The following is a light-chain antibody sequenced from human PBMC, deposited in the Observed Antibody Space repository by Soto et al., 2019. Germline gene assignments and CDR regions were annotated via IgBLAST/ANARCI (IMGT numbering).Light chain of an antibody. CDR1: QSVSSSY. J-gene: IGKJ5*01. CDR3: QQYGSSPIT. V-gene: IGKV3-20*01. Sequence: EIVLTQSPGTLSLSPGERATLSCRASQSVSSSYLAWYQQKPGQAPRLLIYGASSRATGIPDRFSGTKSGTDFTLTIRRLEPEDAAVYYCQQYGSSPITFGQGTRLEI. CDR2: GAS.